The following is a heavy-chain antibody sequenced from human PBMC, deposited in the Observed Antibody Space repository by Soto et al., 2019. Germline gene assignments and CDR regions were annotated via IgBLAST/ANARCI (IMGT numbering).Heavy chain of an antibody. V-gene: IGHV3-30-3*01. D-gene: IGHD6-13*01. CDR1: GFTFSSYA. CDR3: ARDFSYSSTIYGMDV. J-gene: IGHJ6*02. CDR2: ISYDGSNK. Sequence: HPGGSLRLSCAASGFTFSSYAMHWVRQAPGKGLEWVAVISYDGSNKYYADSVKGRFTISRDNSKNTLYLQMNSLRAEDTAVYYCARDFSYSSTIYGMDVWGQGTTVTVSS.